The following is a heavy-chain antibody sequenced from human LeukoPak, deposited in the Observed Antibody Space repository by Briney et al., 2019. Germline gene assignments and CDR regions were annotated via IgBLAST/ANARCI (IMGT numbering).Heavy chain of an antibody. CDR1: GSTFSSYA. V-gene: IGHV3-23*01. CDR2: ISGSGGST. D-gene: IGHD3-3*01. CDR3: ARDVAGEWLPDY. J-gene: IGHJ4*02. Sequence: GGSLRLSCAASGSTFSSYAMSWVRQAPGKGLEWVSAISGSGGSTYYADSVKGRFTISRDNSKNTLYLQMNSLRAEDTAVYYCARDVAGEWLPDYWGQGTLVTVSS.